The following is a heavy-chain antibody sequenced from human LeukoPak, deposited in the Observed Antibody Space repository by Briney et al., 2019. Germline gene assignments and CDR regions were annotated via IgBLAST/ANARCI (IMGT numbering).Heavy chain of an antibody. CDR3: ARGGGGLAIVATILVEY. D-gene: IGHD5-12*01. Sequence: SVKVSCKASGGTFSSYAISWVRQAPGQGLEWMGGIIPIFGTANYAQKFQGRVTITADESTSTAYMELSSLRSEDTAVYYCARGGGGLAIVATILVEYWGQGTLVTVSS. J-gene: IGHJ4*02. V-gene: IGHV1-69*13. CDR1: GGTFSSYA. CDR2: IIPIFGTA.